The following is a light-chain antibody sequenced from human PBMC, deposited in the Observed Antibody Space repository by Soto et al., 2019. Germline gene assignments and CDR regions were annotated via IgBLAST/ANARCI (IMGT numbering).Light chain of an antibody. J-gene: IGKJ4*01. CDR1: QGISSY. CDR3: QQLNNYPLT. V-gene: IGKV1-9*01. CDR2: AAS. Sequence: DIQMTQAPSSLSASVGDRVTITCRACQGISSYLAWYQQKPGKAPKLLIYAASSLQSGVPSRFSGSGSDTEFTLTIRSLQPEDFATYYCQQLNNYPLTFGGGTKVDIK.